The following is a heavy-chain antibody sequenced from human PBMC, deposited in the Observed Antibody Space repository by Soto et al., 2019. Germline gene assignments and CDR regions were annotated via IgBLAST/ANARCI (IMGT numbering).Heavy chain of an antibody. CDR2: INPSGGST. CDR1: AYTFTSYY. V-gene: IGHV1-46*01. J-gene: IGHJ4*02. CDR3: ARDQENSSGWYAAFDY. Sequence: ASVKVSCKASAYTFTSYYMHWVRQAPGQGLEWMGIINPSGGSTSYAQKFQGRVTMTRDTSTSTVYMELSSLRSEDTAVYYCARDQENSSGWYAAFDYWGQGTLVTGSS. D-gene: IGHD6-19*01.